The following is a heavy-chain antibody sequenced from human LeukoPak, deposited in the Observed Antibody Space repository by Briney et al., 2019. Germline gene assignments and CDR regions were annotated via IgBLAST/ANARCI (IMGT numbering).Heavy chain of an antibody. D-gene: IGHD5-12*01. V-gene: IGHV1-2*06. CDR3: ARELARLWTRGYSGCEY. Sequence: ASVKVSCKASGYTFTGYYMHWVRQAPGQGLEWMGRINPNSGGTNYAQKFQGRVTMTRDTSISTAYMELGRLRSDDTAVYYCARELARLWTRGYSGCEYWGQGTLVTVSS. CDR2: INPNSGGT. J-gene: IGHJ4*02. CDR1: GYTFTGYY.